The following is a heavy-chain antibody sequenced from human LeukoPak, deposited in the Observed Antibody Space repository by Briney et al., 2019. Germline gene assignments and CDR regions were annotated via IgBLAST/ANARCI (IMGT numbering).Heavy chain of an antibody. D-gene: IGHD2-2*01. V-gene: IGHV1-8*01. J-gene: IGHJ5*02. CDR1: GYTFTSYD. CDR3: ARGYCSSTSCYPWFDP. CDR2: MNPNSGNT. Sequence: ASVTVSCKASGYTFTSYDINWVRQADGQGLEWMGWMNPNSGNTGYAQKFQGRVTMTRNTSISTAYMELSSLRSEDTAVYYCARGYCSSTSCYPWFDPWGQGTLVTVSS.